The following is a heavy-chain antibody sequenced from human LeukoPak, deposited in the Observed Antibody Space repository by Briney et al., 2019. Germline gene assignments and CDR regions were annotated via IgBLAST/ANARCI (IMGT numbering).Heavy chain of an antibody. D-gene: IGHD6-6*01. V-gene: IGHV1-8*01. CDR3: ARLPKYSRPLDY. J-gene: IGHJ4*02. CDR2: MNPNSGNT. CDR1: GYTFTSYD. Sequence: RASAEVSCKASGYTFTSYDINWVRQATGQGLEWMGWMNPNSGNTAYAQKFQGRVTMSRDTSISTAYMELSSLRSEDTAVYYCARLPKYSRPLDYWGQGTLVTVSS.